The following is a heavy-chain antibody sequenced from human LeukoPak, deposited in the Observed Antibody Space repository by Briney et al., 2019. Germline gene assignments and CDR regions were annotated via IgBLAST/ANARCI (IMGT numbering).Heavy chain of an antibody. Sequence: SVKVSRKASGGTFSSYAISWVRQAPGQGLEWMGGIIPIFGTANYAQKFQGRVTITADESTSTAYMELSSLRSEDTAVYYCARADLGYSYGYNYWGQGTLVTVSS. D-gene: IGHD5-18*01. CDR1: GGTFSSYA. CDR3: ARADLGYSYGYNY. V-gene: IGHV1-69*01. J-gene: IGHJ4*02. CDR2: IIPIFGTA.